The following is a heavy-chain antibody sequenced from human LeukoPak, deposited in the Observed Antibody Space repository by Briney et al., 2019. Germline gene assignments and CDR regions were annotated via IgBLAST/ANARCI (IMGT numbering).Heavy chain of an antibody. CDR2: INPNSGGT. CDR1: GYTFTGYY. V-gene: IGHV1-2*02. Sequence: GASVKVSCKASGYTFTGYYMHWVRQAPGQGLEWMGWINPNSGGTDYAQKFQGRVTMTRDTSISTAYMELSGLRSDDTAVYYCAREPSYCSSTSCYYSTTDYYYMDVWGKGTTVTVSS. D-gene: IGHD2-2*01. CDR3: AREPSYCSSTSCYYSTTDYYYMDV. J-gene: IGHJ6*03.